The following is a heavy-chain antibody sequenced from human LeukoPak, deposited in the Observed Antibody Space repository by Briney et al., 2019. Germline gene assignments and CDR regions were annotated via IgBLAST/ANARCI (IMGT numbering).Heavy chain of an antibody. D-gene: IGHD2-2*02. CDR2: ISWDSGGT. Sequence: GGSLRLSCTASGFTFDDYTMHWVRQAPGKGLEWVSLISWDSGGTYYIDSVKGRFTISRDNSKNTLYLQMNSLRAEDTAVYYCAKATTEDIVVVPAAIHFDYWGQGTLVTVSS. CDR3: AKATTEDIVVVPAAIHFDY. CDR1: GFTFDDYT. J-gene: IGHJ4*02. V-gene: IGHV3-43*01.